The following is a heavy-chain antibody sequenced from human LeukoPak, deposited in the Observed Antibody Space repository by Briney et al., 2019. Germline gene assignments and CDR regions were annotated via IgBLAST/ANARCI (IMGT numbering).Heavy chain of an antibody. CDR3: ARVPIVVVITALYYYYGMDV. CDR2: IYHSGST. D-gene: IGHD3-22*01. J-gene: IGHJ6*02. Sequence: SETLSLTCAVSGGSISSSNWWSWVRQPPGKGLEWIGEIYHSGSTNYNPSLKSRVTISVDKSKNQFSLKLSSVTAADTAVYYCARVPIVVVITALYYYYGMDVWGQGTTVTVSS. V-gene: IGHV4-4*02. CDR1: GGSISSSNW.